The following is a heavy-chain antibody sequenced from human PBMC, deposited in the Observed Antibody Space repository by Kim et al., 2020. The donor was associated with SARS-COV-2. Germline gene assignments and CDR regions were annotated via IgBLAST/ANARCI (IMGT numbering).Heavy chain of an antibody. J-gene: IGHJ6*02. V-gene: IGHV3-48*02. Sequence: GGSLRLSCAASGFTFSSYSMNWVRQAPGKGLEWVSYISSSSSTIYYADSVKGRFTISRDNAKNSLYLQMNSLRDEDTAVYYCASRVGATTDYYYGMDVWGQGTTVTVSS. CDR1: GFTFSSYS. D-gene: IGHD1-26*01. CDR3: ASRVGATTDYYYGMDV. CDR2: ISSSSSTI.